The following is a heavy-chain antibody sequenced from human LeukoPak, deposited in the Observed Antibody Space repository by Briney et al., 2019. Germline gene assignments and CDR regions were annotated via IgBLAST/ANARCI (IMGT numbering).Heavy chain of an antibody. CDR3: AKDEYCGGDCYIQH. D-gene: IGHD2-21*02. CDR1: GFTFSSYA. CDR2: ISGSGGST. Sequence: PGGSLRLSCAASGFTFSSYAMSWVRQAPGKGLEWVSVISGSGGSTYYADSVKGRFTISRDNSKNTLYLQMNSLRAEDTAVYYCAKDEYCGGDCYIQHWGQGTLGTVSS. J-gene: IGHJ1*01. V-gene: IGHV3-23*01.